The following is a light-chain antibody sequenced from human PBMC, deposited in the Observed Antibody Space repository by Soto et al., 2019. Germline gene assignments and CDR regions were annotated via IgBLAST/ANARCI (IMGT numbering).Light chain of an antibody. J-gene: IGLJ1*01. CDR2: EVT. V-gene: IGLV2-23*02. CDR1: SGDVGSYNL. CDR3: CSYAGNSEV. Sequence: QSVLTQPASVSGSPGQSITIPCTGTSGDVGSYNLVSWYQQHPGKAPKLLIXEVTERPSGVSNRFXXXXXXXXXXXXXSXLQPDDEADYYCCSYAGNSEVFGTGTKLTVL.